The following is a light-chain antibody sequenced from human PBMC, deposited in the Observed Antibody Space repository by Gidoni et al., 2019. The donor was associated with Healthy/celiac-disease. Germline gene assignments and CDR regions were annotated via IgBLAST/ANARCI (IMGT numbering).Light chain of an antibody. CDR3: SSYTSSSTPV. V-gene: IGLV2-14*01. J-gene: IGLJ3*02. Sequence: SALTQPASVSGSPGQSITISCTGTSSDVGGYNYVSWYQQDPGKAPKLMIYEVSNRPSGVSNRFSGSKSGNTASLTISGLQAEDEADYYCSSYTSSSTPVFGGGTKLTVL. CDR2: EVS. CDR1: SSDVGGYNY.